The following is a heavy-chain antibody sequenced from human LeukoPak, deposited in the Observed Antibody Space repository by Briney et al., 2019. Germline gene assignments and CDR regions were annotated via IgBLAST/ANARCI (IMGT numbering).Heavy chain of an antibody. V-gene: IGHV1-69*13. Sequence: ASVKVSCKASGGTFSSYAISWVRQAPGQGLEWMGGIIPIFGTANYAQKFQGRVTITADESTSTAYMELSSLRSEDTAVYYCARDGVSRDYYDSSGYEKDYWGQGTLVTVSS. J-gene: IGHJ4*02. CDR1: GGTFSSYA. CDR2: IIPIFGTA. CDR3: ARDGVSRDYYDSSGYEKDY. D-gene: IGHD3-22*01.